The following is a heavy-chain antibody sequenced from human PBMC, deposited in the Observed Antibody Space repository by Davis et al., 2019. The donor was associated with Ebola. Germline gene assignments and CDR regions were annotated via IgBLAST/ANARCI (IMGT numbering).Heavy chain of an antibody. D-gene: IGHD3-16*01. V-gene: IGHV1-18*01. CDR3: ARDHKTFLIGPGDY. CDR1: GYTLTELS. Sequence: ASVKVSCKVSGYTLTELSRHWVRQAPGQGLEWMGWISAYNGNTNYAQKLQGRVTMTTDTSTSTAYMELRSLRSDDTAVYYCARDHKTFLIGPGDYWGQGTLVTVSS. J-gene: IGHJ4*02. CDR2: ISAYNGNT.